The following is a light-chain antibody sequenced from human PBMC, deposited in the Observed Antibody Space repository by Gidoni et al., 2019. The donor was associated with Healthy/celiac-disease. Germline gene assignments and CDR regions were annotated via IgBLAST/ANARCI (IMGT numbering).Light chain of an antibody. Sequence: DIQMTHYPSSLSASVGDRVTITCRASQSISSYLNWYQQKPGKAPKLLIYATSSLQSGVPSRFSGSGSGTDFTLTISSLQPEDFATYYCQQSYSTPRTFGQXTKVEIK. CDR1: QSISSY. J-gene: IGKJ1*01. CDR2: ATS. V-gene: IGKV1-39*01. CDR3: QQSYSTPRT.